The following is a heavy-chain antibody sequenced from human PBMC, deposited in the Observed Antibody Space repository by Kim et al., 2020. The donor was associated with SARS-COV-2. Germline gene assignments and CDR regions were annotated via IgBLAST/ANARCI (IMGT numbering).Heavy chain of an antibody. Sequence: IRVTISVDTSKNQFSLKLSSVTAADTAVYYCARPGYSSSRREVSYYYMDVWGKGTTVTVSS. J-gene: IGHJ6*03. CDR3: ARPGYSSSRREVSYYYMDV. V-gene: IGHV4-39*01. D-gene: IGHD6-6*01.